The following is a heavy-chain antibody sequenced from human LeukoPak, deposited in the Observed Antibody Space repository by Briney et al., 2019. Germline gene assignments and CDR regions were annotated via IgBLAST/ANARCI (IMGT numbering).Heavy chain of an antibody. CDR2: TSTGSAVI. CDR1: GFTFSTYS. Sequence: GGSLRLSCAASGFTFSTYSMSWVRQAPGKGLEWVSYTSTGSAVIYYADSVKGRFTISRDDARNSVSLQMNSLRADDTAVYYCARDVGYCSGGSCYRWFASRGQGTLVTVSS. J-gene: IGHJ5*01. CDR3: ARDVGYCSGGSCYRWFAS. D-gene: IGHD2-15*01. V-gene: IGHV3-48*01.